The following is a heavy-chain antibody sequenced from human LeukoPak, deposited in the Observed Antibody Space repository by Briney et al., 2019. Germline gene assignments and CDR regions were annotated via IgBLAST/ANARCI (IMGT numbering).Heavy chain of an antibody. J-gene: IGHJ4*02. CDR3: ASRRMPGRTTVTPYFDY. CDR1: GGSISSGGYY. Sequence: SQTLSLTCPVSGGSISSGGYYWSWIRQHPGKGLEWLGYIYYSGSTYYNPSLKSRVTISVDTSKNQFSLKLSSVTAADTAVYYCASRRMPGRTTVTPYFDYWGQGTLVTVSS. V-gene: IGHV4-31*03. CDR2: IYYSGST. D-gene: IGHD4-17*01.